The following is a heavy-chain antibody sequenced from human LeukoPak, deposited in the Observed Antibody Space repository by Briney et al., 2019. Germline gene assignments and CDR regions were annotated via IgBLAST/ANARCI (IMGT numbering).Heavy chain of an antibody. D-gene: IGHD6-6*01. V-gene: IGHV1-69*01. CDR2: IIPIFGTA. Sequence: GSSVKVSCKASGGTFSSYAISWVRPAPGQGLEWMGGIIPIFGTANYAQKFQGRVTITADESTSTAYMELSSLRSEDTAVYYCALSYSSSSVNWFDPWGQGTLVTVSS. CDR3: ALSYSSSSVNWFDP. CDR1: GGTFSSYA. J-gene: IGHJ5*02.